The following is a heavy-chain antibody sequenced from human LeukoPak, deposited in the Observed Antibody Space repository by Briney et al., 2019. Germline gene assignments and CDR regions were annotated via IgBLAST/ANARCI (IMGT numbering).Heavy chain of an antibody. CDR3: ARDRGQPDAFDI. CDR1: GYTFTVYY. V-gene: IGHV1-2*02. CDR2: INPNNGGT. Sequence: ASVKVSCKASGYTFTVYYMHWVRQAPGQGLEWMGWINPNNGGTNYAQKFQGRVTMTRDTSINTAYMELSSPISDDTAVYYCARDRGQPDAFDIWGQGTMVTVSS. J-gene: IGHJ3*02. D-gene: IGHD1-14*01.